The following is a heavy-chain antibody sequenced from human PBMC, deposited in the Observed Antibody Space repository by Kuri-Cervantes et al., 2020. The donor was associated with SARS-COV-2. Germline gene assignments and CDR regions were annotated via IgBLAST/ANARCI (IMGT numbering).Heavy chain of an antibody. CDR2: ISAYNGNT. CDR1: GYTFTSYG. J-gene: IGHJ4*02. Sequence: ASVKVSCKASGYTFTSYGISWVRQAPGQGLEWMGWISAYNGNTNYAQKLQGRVTMTTDTSTSTAYMEPRSLRSEDTAVYYCARDTTMVTLSGLYGYWGQGTLVTVSS. D-gene: IGHD5-18*01. CDR3: ARDTTMVTLSGLYGY. V-gene: IGHV1-18*04.